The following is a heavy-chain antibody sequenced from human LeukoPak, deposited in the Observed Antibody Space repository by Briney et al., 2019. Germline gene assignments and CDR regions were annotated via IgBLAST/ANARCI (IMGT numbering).Heavy chain of an antibody. J-gene: IGHJ4*02. D-gene: IGHD2-15*01. CDR2: IHTSGDT. CDR1: GLTGSHNY. CDR3: AKDYCRGGNCPLPFFDS. V-gene: IGHV3-53*01. Sequence: GGSLRLSCAASGLTGSHNYVSWVRQAPGKGLEWVSAIHTSGDTCYADSVKGRFTISRDSSKNTLYLQMNSLRAEDTATYYCAKDYCRGGNCPLPFFDSWGQGTLVTVSS.